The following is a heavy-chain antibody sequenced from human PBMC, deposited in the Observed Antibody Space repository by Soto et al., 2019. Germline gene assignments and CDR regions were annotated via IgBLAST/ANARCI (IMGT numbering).Heavy chain of an antibody. J-gene: IGHJ6*02. CDR3: ASGRYSTSTSCRGMDV. CDR1: GFTFSYYD. V-gene: IGHV3-13*05. Sequence: GGSLRLSGAASGFTFSYYDMHWVRQATGKGLEWVSGIGTAGDPYYPGSVKGRFTISRENAKNSLYLQMNSLRAGDTAVYSRASGRYSTSTSCRGMDVRRQGTTVAVSS. CDR2: IGTAGDP. D-gene: IGHD2-2*01.